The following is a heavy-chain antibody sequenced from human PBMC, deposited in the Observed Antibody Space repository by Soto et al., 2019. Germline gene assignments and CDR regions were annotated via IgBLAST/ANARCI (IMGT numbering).Heavy chain of an antibody. V-gene: IGHV6-1*01. D-gene: IGHD6-19*01. Sequence: QTLSLTCAISGDSVSSNTAAWNWIRQSPSRGLEWLGRTYYRSKWNNDYAVSVKSRITINPDTSKNQFSLQMKSVTPEDTAVYYCAREAYSSDRFNGLDVWGQGTTVTVSS. CDR2: TYYRSKWNN. CDR1: GDSVSSNTAA. CDR3: AREAYSSDRFNGLDV. J-gene: IGHJ6*02.